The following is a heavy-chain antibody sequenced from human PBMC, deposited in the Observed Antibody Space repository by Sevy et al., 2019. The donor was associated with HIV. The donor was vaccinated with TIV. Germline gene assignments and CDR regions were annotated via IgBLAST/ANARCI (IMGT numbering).Heavy chain of an antibody. CDR3: ARVPTYHYGSATYFDH. J-gene: IGHJ4*02. CDR2: LGLYHGNS. CDR1: GYNFMSDG. D-gene: IGHD3-10*01. V-gene: IGHV1-18*01. Sequence: ASVKVSCKASGYNFMSDGITWVRQAPGQGLEWMGWLGLYHGNSKSAQKFQDRVTMTTDTSTSTAYMELRSLRSDDTAVYYCARVPTYHYGSATYFDHWGQGTLVTVSS.